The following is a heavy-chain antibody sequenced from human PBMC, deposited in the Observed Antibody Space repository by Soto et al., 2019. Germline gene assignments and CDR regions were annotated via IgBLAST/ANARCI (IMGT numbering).Heavy chain of an antibody. CDR3: AKDALGYDFWSGYSEGSWFDP. Sequence: EVQLVESGGGLVQPGRSLRLSCAASGFTFDDYAMHWVRQAPGKGLEWVSGISWNSGSIGYADSVKGRFTISRDNAKNYLYLQMNSLRAEDTALYYCAKDALGYDFWSGYSEGSWFDPWGQGTLVTVSS. V-gene: IGHV3-9*01. CDR1: GFTFDDYA. J-gene: IGHJ5*02. CDR2: ISWNSGSI. D-gene: IGHD3-3*01.